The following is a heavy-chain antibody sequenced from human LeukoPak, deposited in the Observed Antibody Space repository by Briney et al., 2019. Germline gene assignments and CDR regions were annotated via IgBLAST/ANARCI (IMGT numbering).Heavy chain of an antibody. J-gene: IGHJ4*02. CDR2: IDWDNDK. V-gene: IGHV2-70*11. Sequence: SGPALVKPTQTLTLTCTFSGFSLSTGGMCVSWIRQPPGKALEWLARIDWDNDKYYSTSLKTRLTISKDTSKNQVVLTMTNMDPVDTATYYCARGYYDTSAYIDYWGQGTLVTVSS. CDR1: GFSLSTGGMC. CDR3: ARGYYDTSAYIDY. D-gene: IGHD3-22*01.